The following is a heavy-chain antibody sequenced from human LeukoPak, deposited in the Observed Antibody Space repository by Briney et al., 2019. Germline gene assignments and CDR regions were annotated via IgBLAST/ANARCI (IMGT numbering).Heavy chain of an antibody. CDR3: ARGLRYFDWSQNWFDP. J-gene: IGHJ5*02. D-gene: IGHD3-9*01. Sequence: GGSLRLSCAASGFNFSTYGMHWVRQAPGKGLEWVAVIWYDGRSKYYADSVKGRFTISRDNSENTLHMEMNSLRAEDTAVYYCARGLRYFDWSQNWFDPWGQGTLVTVSS. CDR1: GFNFSTYG. V-gene: IGHV3-33*01. CDR2: IWYDGRSK.